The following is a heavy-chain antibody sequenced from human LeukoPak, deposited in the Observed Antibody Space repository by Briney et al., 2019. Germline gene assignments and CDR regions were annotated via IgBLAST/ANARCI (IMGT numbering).Heavy chain of an antibody. J-gene: IGHJ5*02. CDR2: IYYSGST. Sequence: SETLSLTCTVSGGSISSSSYYWGWIRQPPGKGLEWIGSIYYSGSTYYNPSLKSRVTISVDTSRNQFSLKLSSVTAADTAVYYCARDRNWFDPWGQGTLVTVSS. CDR1: GGSISSSSYY. CDR3: ARDRNWFDP. V-gene: IGHV4-39*07.